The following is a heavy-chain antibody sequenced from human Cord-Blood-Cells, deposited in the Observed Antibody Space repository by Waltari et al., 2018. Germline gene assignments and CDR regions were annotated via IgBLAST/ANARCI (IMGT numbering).Heavy chain of an antibody. CDR2: INHSGTT. Sequence: QVQLQQRGAGLLKPSETLSLTCPVYGGSFSGFYWSWTRQPPGKGLEWIGEINHSGTTNYNPSLKSRITISVETSKNQVSLQLSSVTAADTAVYYCARGGSQGYPWGQGTLVTVSS. CDR3: ARGGSQGYP. D-gene: IGHD3-10*01. CDR1: GGSFSGFY. V-gene: IGHV4-34*01. J-gene: IGHJ5*02.